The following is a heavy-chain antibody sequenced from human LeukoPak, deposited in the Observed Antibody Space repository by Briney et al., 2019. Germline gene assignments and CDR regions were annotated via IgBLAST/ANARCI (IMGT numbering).Heavy chain of an antibody. V-gene: IGHV3-21*01. CDR3: ARAILTVSGTALFYLDF. Sequence: PGGSLRLSCAASGFTFSKYTMNWVRQAPGKGLEWVASISSQENYVYYADSMKGRFTISRDNANNSLNLQLDSLRAEDTAVYYCARAILTVSGTALFYLDFWGQGTLVTVSP. CDR1: GFTFSKYT. D-gene: IGHD6-19*01. CDR2: ISSQENYV. J-gene: IGHJ4*02.